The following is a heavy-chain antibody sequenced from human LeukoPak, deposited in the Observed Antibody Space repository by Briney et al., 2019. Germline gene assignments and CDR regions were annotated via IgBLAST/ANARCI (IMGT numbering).Heavy chain of an antibody. CDR3: ARRRSYVDEFDY. Sequence: SETLSLTCTVSGGSISSNYWSWMLQPPGKALEGMGYISSSGSTTYNPSLTSRVTMSVDTSKNQFSLKPSSVPAADTAVYYCARRRSYVDEFDYWGQGTLVTVSS. J-gene: IGHJ4*02. CDR1: GGSISSNY. D-gene: IGHD3-16*01. V-gene: IGHV4-59*01. CDR2: ISSSGST.